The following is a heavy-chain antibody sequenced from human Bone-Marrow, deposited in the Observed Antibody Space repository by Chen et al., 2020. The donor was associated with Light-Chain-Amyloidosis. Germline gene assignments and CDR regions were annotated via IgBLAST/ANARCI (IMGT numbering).Heavy chain of an antibody. CDR3: ARAPLNMVRGVAPYYFDY. D-gene: IGHD3-10*01. CDR2: IYYSGST. CDR1: AGSIGSISSY. Sequence: QLQLQEAGPGLVKPSETLSLTCTVSAGSIGSISSYWAWIRQPPGKGLELIGSIYYSGSTYYNPSLKSRFTISADTSKNQFSLKLSSVTAADTAVYYCARAPLNMVRGVAPYYFDYWGQGTLVTVSS. V-gene: IGHV4-39*07. J-gene: IGHJ4*02.